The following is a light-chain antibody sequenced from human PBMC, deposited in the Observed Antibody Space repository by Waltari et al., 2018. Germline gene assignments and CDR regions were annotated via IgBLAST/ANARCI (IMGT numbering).Light chain of an antibody. CDR1: QSVGRW. V-gene: IGKV3-20*01. CDR3: QHYVNLPVT. J-gene: IGKJ1*01. CDR2: DTT. Sequence: EIVLTQSPGTLSLSPGERATLSCRASQSVGRWLAWYQQKPGQAPRILIYDTTIRATGSPCRFSGSGSGTDLSLAMNSLVPEGLAVYLCQHYVNLPVTFGQGTKVEI.